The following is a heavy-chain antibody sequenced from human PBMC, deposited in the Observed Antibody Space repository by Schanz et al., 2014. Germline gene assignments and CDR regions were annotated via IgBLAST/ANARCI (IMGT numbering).Heavy chain of an antibody. Sequence: EVQLVESGGGLVKPGGSLRLSCAASGFTFSNTWMNWVRQTPGKGLEWIGRIKSKIDGGTADYAAPVKGRFTISRDDSKNTLYLQMNSMKAEDAAVYYCTTVERITNFEVVPTYFDYRDVWGKGTMVTVSS. CDR1: GFTFSNTW. CDR2: IKSKIDGGTA. J-gene: IGHJ6*03. V-gene: IGHV3-15*01. CDR3: TTVERITNFEVVPTYFDYRDV. D-gene: IGHD3-3*01.